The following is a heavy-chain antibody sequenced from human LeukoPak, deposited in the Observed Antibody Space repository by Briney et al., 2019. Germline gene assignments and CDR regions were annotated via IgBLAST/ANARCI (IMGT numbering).Heavy chain of an antibody. CDR3: ARDINHYYYYYGMDV. J-gene: IGHJ6*02. V-gene: IGHV1-8*01. Sequence: ASVKVSCKASGYTFTSYDINWVRQATGQGLEWMGWMNPNSGNTGYAQKFQGRVTMTRNTSISTAYMELSSLRSEDTAVYYRARDINHYYYYYGMDVWGQGTTVTVSS. CDR1: GYTFTSYD. CDR2: MNPNSGNT.